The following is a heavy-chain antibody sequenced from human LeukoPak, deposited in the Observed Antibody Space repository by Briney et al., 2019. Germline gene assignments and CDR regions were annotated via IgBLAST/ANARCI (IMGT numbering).Heavy chain of an antibody. CDR2: IYYSGST. J-gene: IGHJ4*02. V-gene: IGHV4-59*08. CDR3: ARRLSVAADLDS. D-gene: IGHD2/OR15-2a*01. CDR1: GGSISTHY. Sequence: SETLSLTCTVSGGSISTHYWSWIRQSPGKGLEWIGYIYYSGSTVYNPSLKSRVTISVDTSKNQFSLKLSSVTAADTAVYYCARRLSVAADLDSWGQGTLVTVSS.